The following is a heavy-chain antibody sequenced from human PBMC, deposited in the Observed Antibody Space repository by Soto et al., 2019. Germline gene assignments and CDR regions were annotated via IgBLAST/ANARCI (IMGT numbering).Heavy chain of an antibody. Sequence: SETLSLTCTVSGGSISRSHYYWSWIRQHPGKGLEWIGYISYSGNAYYNPSLKGRIAISVDTSKSQFSLKLSSMTAADAAIYYCARSLHGGLFRGAFDIWGQGTMVTVSS. CDR3: ARSLHGGLFRGAFDI. V-gene: IGHV4-31*03. CDR2: ISYSGNA. J-gene: IGHJ3*02. CDR1: GGSISRSHYY. D-gene: IGHD3-10*02.